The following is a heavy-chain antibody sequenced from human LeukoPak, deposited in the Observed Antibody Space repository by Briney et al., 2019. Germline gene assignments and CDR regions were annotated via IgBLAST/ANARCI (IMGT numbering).Heavy chain of an antibody. CDR2: INHSGST. CDR1: GGSFSGYY. Sequence: ASETLSLTXAVYGGSFSGYYWSWIRQPPGKGVEWIGEINHSGSTNYNPSLKSRVTISVDTSKNQFSLKLSSVTAADTAVYYCARHPPWVVVAAKINWFDPWGQGTLVTVSS. V-gene: IGHV4-34*01. D-gene: IGHD2-15*01. CDR3: ARHPPWVVVAAKINWFDP. J-gene: IGHJ5*02.